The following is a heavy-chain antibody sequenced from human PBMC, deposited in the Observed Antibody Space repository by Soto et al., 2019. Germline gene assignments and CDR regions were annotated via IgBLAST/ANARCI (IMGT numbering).Heavy chain of an antibody. CDR3: ARDVSVMTSVFGF. CDR2: ITPMIGTT. CDR1: GGTFYTYA. V-gene: IGHV1-69*01. Sequence: QVHLVQSGAEVKRPGSSVRVSCRASGGTFYTYAFTWVRQAPGQGLEWMGGITPMIGTTKYAQKFHGRVTLSADESGSTADMELSNLISDETAVYYWARDVSVMTSVFGFWGQGTLITVSS. J-gene: IGHJ4*02. D-gene: IGHD3-10*01.